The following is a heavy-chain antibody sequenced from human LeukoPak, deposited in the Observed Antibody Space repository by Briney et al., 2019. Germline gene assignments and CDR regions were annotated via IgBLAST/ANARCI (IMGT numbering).Heavy chain of an antibody. J-gene: IGHJ6*02. CDR2: MNPNSGNT. Sequence: GASVKVSCKASGYTFTSYDINWVRQAAGQGLEWMGWMNPNSGNTGYAQKFQGRVTMTRNTSISTAYMELSSLRSEDTAVYYCAREGDWPRGFGELSQPRYYYYGMDVWGQGTTVTVSS. CDR1: GYTFTSYD. D-gene: IGHD3-10*01. V-gene: IGHV1-8*01. CDR3: AREGDWPRGFGELSQPRYYYYGMDV.